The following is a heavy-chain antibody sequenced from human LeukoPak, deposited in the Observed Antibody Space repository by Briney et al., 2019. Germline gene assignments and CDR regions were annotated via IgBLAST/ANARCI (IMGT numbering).Heavy chain of an antibody. CDR3: ARDGIPYYDFWSGTSAAFDY. J-gene: IGHJ4*02. CDR2: IKQDGSEK. Sequence: GGSLRLSCAASGFTFSSYWMSWVRQAPGKGLEWVANIKQDGSEKYYVDSVKGRFTISRDNAKNSLYLQMNSLRAEDTAVYYCARDGIPYYDFWSGTSAAFDYWGQGTLVTVSS. CDR1: GFTFSSYW. D-gene: IGHD3-3*01. V-gene: IGHV3-7*01.